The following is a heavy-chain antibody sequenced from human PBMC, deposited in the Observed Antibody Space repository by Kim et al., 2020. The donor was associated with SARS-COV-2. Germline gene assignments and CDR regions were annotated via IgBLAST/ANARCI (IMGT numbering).Heavy chain of an antibody. D-gene: IGHD2-15*01. V-gene: IGHV4-39*01. CDR3: ARRLGYCSGGSCYISRFDP. J-gene: IGHJ5*02. Sequence: SRVTICVDTSKNQFSLKLSSVTAADTAVYYCARRLGYCSGGSCYISRFDPWGQGTLVTVSS.